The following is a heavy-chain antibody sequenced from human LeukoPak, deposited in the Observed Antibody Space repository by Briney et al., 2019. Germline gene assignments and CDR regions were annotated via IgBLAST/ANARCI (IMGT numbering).Heavy chain of an antibody. CDR2: ISYDGSNK. Sequence: PGRSLRLSCAASGFTFSSYGMHWVRQAPGKGLEWVAVISYDGSNKYYADSVKGRFTISRDNSKNTLYLQMNSLRAEDTAVYYCARDVWTTVVTPGVVSWGQGTLVTVSS. CDR1: GFTFSSYG. V-gene: IGHV3-30*03. D-gene: IGHD4-23*01. J-gene: IGHJ4*02. CDR3: ARDVWTTVVTPGVVS.